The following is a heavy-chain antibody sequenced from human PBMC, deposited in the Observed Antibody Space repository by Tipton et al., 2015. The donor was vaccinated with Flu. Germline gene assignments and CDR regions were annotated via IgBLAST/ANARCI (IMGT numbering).Heavy chain of an antibody. J-gene: IGHJ5*01. CDR2: INPNSDGT. V-gene: IGHV1-2*02. Sequence: QSGPEVKKPGASVKVSCKTSGYTFSDYLIHWVRQAPGQGFEWMGWINPNSDGTNYAQNFQGRVTMTRDTSINTVYMELSRLTSDDTAVYYCARDPNFPDTTWFDSWGQGILVTVSS. CDR3: ARDPNFPDTTWFDS. D-gene: IGHD1-14*01. CDR1: GYTFSDYL.